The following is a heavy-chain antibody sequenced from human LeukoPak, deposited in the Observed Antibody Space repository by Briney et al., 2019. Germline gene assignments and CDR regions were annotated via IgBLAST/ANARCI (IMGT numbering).Heavy chain of an antibody. CDR2: ISSSGSYK. J-gene: IGHJ3*02. CDR3: AREIEEAFDI. V-gene: IGHV3-21*01. Sequence: GGSLRLSCAASGFTFSSYDMSWVRQAPGKGLEWVSSISSSGSYKYYADSVKGRFTVSRDNVKNSLYLQMNSLGDEDTAVYYCAREIEEAFDIWGQGTMVTVSS. CDR1: GFTFSSYD.